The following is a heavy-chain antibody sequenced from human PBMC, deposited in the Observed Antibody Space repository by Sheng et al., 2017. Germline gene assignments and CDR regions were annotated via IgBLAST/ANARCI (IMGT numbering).Heavy chain of an antibody. CDR1: GFTFSSYS. J-gene: IGHJ6*02. CDR3: ASFLTGYCSSTSCYFGSGYYYGMDV. CDR2: ISSSSSYI. D-gene: IGHD2-2*01. Sequence: EVQLVESGGGLVKPGGSLRLSCAASGFTFSSYSMNWVRQAPGKGLEWVSSISSSSSYIYYADSVKGRFTISRDNAKNSLYLQMNSLRAEDTAVYYCASFLTGYCSSTSCYFGSGYYYGMDVWGQGTT. V-gene: IGHV3-21*01.